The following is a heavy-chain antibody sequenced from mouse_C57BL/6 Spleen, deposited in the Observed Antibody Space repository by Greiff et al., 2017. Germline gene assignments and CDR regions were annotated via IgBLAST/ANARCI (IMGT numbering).Heavy chain of an antibody. J-gene: IGHJ1*03. Sequence: DVMLVESGGGLVQPGGSLKLSCAASGFTFSDYYMYWVRQTPEKRLEWVAYISNGGGSTYYPDTVKGRFTISRDNAKNTLYLQMSRLKSEDTAMYYCARQGFITTVVGYFDVWGTGTTVTVSS. CDR2: ISNGGGST. V-gene: IGHV5-12*01. CDR1: GFTFSDYY. CDR3: ARQGFITTVVGYFDV. D-gene: IGHD1-1*01.